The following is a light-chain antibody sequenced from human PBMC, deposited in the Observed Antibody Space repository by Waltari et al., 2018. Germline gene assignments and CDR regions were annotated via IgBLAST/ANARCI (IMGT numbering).Light chain of an antibody. Sequence: QSALPQPPPASGSPGQSVTIPCTGTSSDIGRYNYVSWHHQHPAKAPKPIIYEVIKRPSGVPDRFSGSKYGNTASLTVSGLQAEDEADYYCNSFAGRDTWVFGGGTKVTVL. CDR2: EVI. V-gene: IGLV2-8*01. CDR1: SSDIGRYNY. J-gene: IGLJ2*01. CDR3: NSFAGRDTWV.